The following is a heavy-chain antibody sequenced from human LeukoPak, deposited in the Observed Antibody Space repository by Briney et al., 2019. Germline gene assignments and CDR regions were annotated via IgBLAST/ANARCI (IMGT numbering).Heavy chain of an antibody. V-gene: IGHV1-8*01. D-gene: IGHD3-22*01. Sequence: ASVKVSCKASGYTFTSYDTNWVRQATGQGLEWMGWMNPNSGNTGYAQKFQGRVTMTRNTSISTAYMELSSLRSEDTAVYYCARRFSYYYDSSGYQFDYWGQGTLVTVSS. CDR1: GYTFTSYD. CDR2: MNPNSGNT. CDR3: ARRFSYYYDSSGYQFDY. J-gene: IGHJ4*02.